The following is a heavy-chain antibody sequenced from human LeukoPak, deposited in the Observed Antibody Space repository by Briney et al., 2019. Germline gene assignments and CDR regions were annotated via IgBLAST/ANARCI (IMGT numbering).Heavy chain of an antibody. V-gene: IGHV4-34*01. Sequence: SETLSLTCAVYGGSFSGYYWSWIRQPPGKGLEWIGEINHSGSTNYNPSLKSRVTISVDTSKNQFSLKLSSVTAADTAVYYCARLNRRNYDAFDIWGQGTMVPVSS. D-gene: IGHD1/OR15-1a*01. CDR2: INHSGST. CDR1: GGSFSGYY. CDR3: ARLNRRNYDAFDI. J-gene: IGHJ3*02.